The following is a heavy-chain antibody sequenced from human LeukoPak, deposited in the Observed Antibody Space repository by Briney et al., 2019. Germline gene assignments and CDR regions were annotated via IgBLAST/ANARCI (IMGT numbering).Heavy chain of an antibody. D-gene: IGHD3-22*01. CDR3: ASASSAYTFGAFDI. CDR1: GYTFTSYA. Sequence: ASGKVSCKASGYTFTSYAMHWVRQAPGQRLEWMGWINAGNGNTKYSQKFQGRVTITRDTSASTAYMELSSLRSEDTAVYYCASASSAYTFGAFDIWGQGTMVTVSS. V-gene: IGHV1-3*01. CDR2: INAGNGNT. J-gene: IGHJ3*02.